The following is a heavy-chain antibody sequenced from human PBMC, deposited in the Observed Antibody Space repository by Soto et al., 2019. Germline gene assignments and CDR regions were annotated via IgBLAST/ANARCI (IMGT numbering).Heavy chain of an antibody. CDR1: GFTFSSYA. Sequence: GGSLRLSCAASGFTFSSYAMHWVRQAPGKGLGWVALISYDGSDKDYADSVKGRFTISRYNSRNTLSLQMNSLRAEDTAVYYCAREYYKYYDSSGYYRSPAYWGQGTLVTVSS. CDR3: AREYYKYYDSSGYYRSPAY. J-gene: IGHJ4*02. CDR2: ISYDGSDK. V-gene: IGHV3-30-3*01. D-gene: IGHD3-22*01.